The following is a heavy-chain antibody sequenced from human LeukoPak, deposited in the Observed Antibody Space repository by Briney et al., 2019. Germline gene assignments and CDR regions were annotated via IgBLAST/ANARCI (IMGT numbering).Heavy chain of an antibody. CDR3: AKDQRDFWSGPYGMDV. J-gene: IGHJ6*02. CDR1: GFTFSSHG. D-gene: IGHD3-3*01. Sequence: GGSLRLSCAASGFTFSSHGMHWVRQAPGKGLEWVAVISYDGSNKYYADSVKGRFTISRDNSKNTLYLQMNSLRAEDTAVYYCAKDQRDFWSGPYGMDVWGQGTTVTVSS. V-gene: IGHV3-30*18. CDR2: ISYDGSNK.